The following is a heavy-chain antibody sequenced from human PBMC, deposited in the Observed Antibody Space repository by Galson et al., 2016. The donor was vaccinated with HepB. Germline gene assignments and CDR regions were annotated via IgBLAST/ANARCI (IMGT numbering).Heavy chain of an antibody. CDR3: ARDRGSARYFFDS. J-gene: IGHJ4*02. CDR1: GDSVSSYSAA. V-gene: IGHV6-1*01. Sequence: CAISGDSVSSYSAAWDWIRQSPSRGLEWLGRTYFRSKRYNDYAVSVKSRITIEADTSKNLFSLHLNSVTPEDTAVYYCARDRGSARYFFDSWGQGALVTVSS. CDR2: TYFRSKRYN.